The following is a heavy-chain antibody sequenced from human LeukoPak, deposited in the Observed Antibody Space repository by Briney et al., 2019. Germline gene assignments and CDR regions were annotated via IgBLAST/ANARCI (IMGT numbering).Heavy chain of an antibody. CDR1: GFTFSNAW. CDR2: IKQDGSEE. J-gene: IGHJ4*02. CDR3: VRSSYGGFDY. V-gene: IGHV3-7*01. Sequence: GGSLRLSCAASGFTFSNAWMSWVRQAPGKGLEWVANIKQDGSEEYYVDSVKGRFIISRDNAKNSLYLQMNSLRAEDTAVYYCVRSSYGGFDYWGQGTLVTVSS. D-gene: IGHD4/OR15-4a*01.